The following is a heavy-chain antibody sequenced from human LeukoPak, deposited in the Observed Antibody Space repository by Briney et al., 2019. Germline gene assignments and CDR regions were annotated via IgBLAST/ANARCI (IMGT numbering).Heavy chain of an antibody. CDR1: GFTFSSYA. CDR2: ISGSGGST. V-gene: IGHV3-23*01. J-gene: IGHJ5*02. CDR3: ARDFDSYNWFDP. Sequence: PGGSLRLSCAASGFTFSSYAMSWVRQAPGKGLEWVSAISGSGGSTYHADSVKGRFTISRDNSKNTLYLQMNSLRAEDTAVYYCARDFDSYNWFDPWGQGTLVTVSS.